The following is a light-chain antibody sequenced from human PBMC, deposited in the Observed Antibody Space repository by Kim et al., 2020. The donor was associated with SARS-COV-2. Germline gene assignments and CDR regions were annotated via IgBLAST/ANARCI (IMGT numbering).Light chain of an antibody. CDR3: QQYNRFPPT. V-gene: IGKV1-16*02. CDR1: QDISNY. J-gene: IGKJ1*01. CDR2: AAD. Sequence: ASIGDRVTITCRASQDISNYLAWFQQKPGKVPKSLIYAADTLQNGVSSNFSGSGSGTEFTLTISSLQPEDFATYYCQQYNRFPPTFGQGTKVDIK.